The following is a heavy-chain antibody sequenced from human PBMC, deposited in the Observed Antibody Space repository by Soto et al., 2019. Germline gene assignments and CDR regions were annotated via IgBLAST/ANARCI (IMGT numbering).Heavy chain of an antibody. J-gene: IGHJ5*02. CDR1: GGPISSSY. CDR3: ARVPDR. V-gene: IGHV4-59*08. D-gene: IGHD2-2*01. CDR2: IYNRGST. Sequence: SETLSLTCTVFGGPISSSYWSWIRQPPGKGLEWIGHIYNRGSTNYNPSLKSRVTISLDMSKNHFSLKLSPVTAADTAVYYCARVPDRWGQGTLVTVSS.